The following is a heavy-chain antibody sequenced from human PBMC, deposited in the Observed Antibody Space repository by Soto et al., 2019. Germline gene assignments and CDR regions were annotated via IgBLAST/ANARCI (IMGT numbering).Heavy chain of an antibody. CDR1: GGSISSYY. CDR2: IYYSGGT. D-gene: IGHD2-2*01. V-gene: IGHV4-59*01. J-gene: IGHJ5*02. CDR3: AGRHCISTTCLNWLDP. Sequence: SETLSLTCTVSGGSISSYYCSWIRQPPGKGLEWIGYIYYSGGTNYNPSLKSRVTISVDPSKNQFSLKLSSVTAADTAVYYCAGRHCISTTCLNWLDPWGQGTRVIVSS.